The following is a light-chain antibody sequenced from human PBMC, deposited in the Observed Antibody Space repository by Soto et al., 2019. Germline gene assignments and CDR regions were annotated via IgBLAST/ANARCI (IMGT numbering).Light chain of an antibody. CDR1: SSNIGAGYV. CDR3: QSYDSSLSDSYV. V-gene: IGLV1-40*01. J-gene: IGLJ1*01. Sequence: QSALTQPPSVSGAPGQRVTISCTGSSSNIGAGYVVHWYQHLPGTAPKLLIYSNINRPSGVPDRFSGSRSDTSASLAITGLQAEDEADYYCQSYDSSLSDSYVFGTGTKV. CDR2: SNI.